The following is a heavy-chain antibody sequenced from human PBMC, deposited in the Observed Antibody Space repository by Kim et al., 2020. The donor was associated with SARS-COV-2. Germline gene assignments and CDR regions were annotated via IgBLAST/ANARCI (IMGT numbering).Heavy chain of an antibody. D-gene: IGHD6-13*01. V-gene: IGHV1-18*04. Sequence: ASVKVSCNSSFYTFTIYFIIFFLHSPLQFLYFILFIISYNFNTNYSHKLHCIFTITTDTSTSTAYMELRSLRSDDTAVYYCARVKTLRIAAAAWFDPWGQGTLVTV. J-gene: IGHJ5*02. CDR3: ARVKTLRIAAAAWFDP. CDR1: FYTFTIYF. CDR2: IISYNFNT.